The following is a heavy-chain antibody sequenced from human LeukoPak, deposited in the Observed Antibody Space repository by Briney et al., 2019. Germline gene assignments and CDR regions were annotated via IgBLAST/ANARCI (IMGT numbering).Heavy chain of an antibody. CDR3: ARSGYDFGYYYMDV. CDR1: GGSISSYY. CDR2: IYYSGST. J-gene: IGHJ6*03. D-gene: IGHD3-3*01. Sequence: SGTLSLTCTVSGGSISSYYWSWIRQPPGKGLEWIGSIYYSGSTNYNPSLKSRVTISVDTSKNQFSLKLSSVTAADTAVYYCARSGYDFGYYYMDVWGKGTTVTVSS. V-gene: IGHV4-59*01.